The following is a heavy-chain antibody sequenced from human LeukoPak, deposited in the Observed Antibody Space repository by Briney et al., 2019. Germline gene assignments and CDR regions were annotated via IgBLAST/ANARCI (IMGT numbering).Heavy chain of an antibody. CDR2: IRSDESYK. D-gene: IGHD3-10*01. CDR3: ARGRNYYYMDV. V-gene: IGHV3-30*02. J-gene: IGHJ6*03. CDR1: GFTFSNYG. Sequence: GGSLRLSCAASGFTFSNYGMHWVRQAPGKGLEWVAFIRSDESYKYYADSVKGRFTISRDNSKNTLYLQMNSLRGEDTAVYYCARGRNYYYMDVWGKGTTVTVSS.